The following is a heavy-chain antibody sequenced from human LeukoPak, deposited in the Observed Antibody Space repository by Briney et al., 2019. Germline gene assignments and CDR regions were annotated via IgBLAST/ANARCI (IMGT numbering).Heavy chain of an antibody. CDR3: TTDLSELDDSGYYAKYFHH. D-gene: IGHD3-22*01. V-gene: IGHV3-15*01. J-gene: IGHJ1*01. Sequence: KPGGSLRLSCAASGFTFSKVWMSWVRQAPGKGLEWVGRIKSKTDGGTIDYAAPVKGRITISRDDLKDTLFLQMNSLKTEDTAVYYCTTDLSELDDSGYYAKYFHHWGQGTLVSVSS. CDR2: IKSKTDGGTI. CDR1: GFTFSKVW.